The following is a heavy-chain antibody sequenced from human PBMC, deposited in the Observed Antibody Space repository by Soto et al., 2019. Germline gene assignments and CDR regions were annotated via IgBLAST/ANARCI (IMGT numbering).Heavy chain of an antibody. CDR1: GGSISNSDYL. Sequence: SETLSLTCTVSGGSISNSDYLWAWMRQPPGKGLEWVGTISHTGSPRYNPSLKSRVTISVDTSKNQFSLRLPSVTAADTAVFYCASQLEYTTYFDYWGRGTLVTVSS. D-gene: IGHD1-1*01. J-gene: IGHJ4*02. V-gene: IGHV4-39*01. CDR2: ISHTGSP. CDR3: ASQLEYTTYFDY.